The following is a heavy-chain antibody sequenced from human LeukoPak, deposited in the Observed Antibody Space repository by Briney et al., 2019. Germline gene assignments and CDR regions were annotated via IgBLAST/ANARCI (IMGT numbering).Heavy chain of an antibody. CDR2: IYYSGST. CDR3: ARDRAVAGYYYYGMDV. D-gene: IGHD6-19*01. J-gene: IGHJ6*02. Sequence: SETLSLTCTVAGDSISSYYWSWIRQPPGKGLEWIGYIYYSGSTYYNPSLKSRVTISVDTSKNQFSLKLSSVTAADTAVYYCARDRAVAGYYYYGMDVWGQGTTVTVSS. V-gene: IGHV4-59*12. CDR1: GDSISSYY.